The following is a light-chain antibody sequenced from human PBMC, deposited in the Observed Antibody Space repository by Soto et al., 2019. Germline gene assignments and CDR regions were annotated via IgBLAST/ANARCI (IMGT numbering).Light chain of an antibody. Sequence: DIEMTQSPSTLSASVGDRVTVTCRASQSIGNLLAWYQQKPGKAPNLLISDASNLETGVPSRFSGSGSETDFTLTITSLQPEDFATYYCQQYKNYSPSTFGQGTKLDI. CDR1: QSIGNL. V-gene: IGKV1-5*01. J-gene: IGKJ2*01. CDR3: QQYKNYSPST. CDR2: DAS.